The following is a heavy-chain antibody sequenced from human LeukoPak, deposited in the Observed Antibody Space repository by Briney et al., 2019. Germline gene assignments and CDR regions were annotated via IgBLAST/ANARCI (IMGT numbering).Heavy chain of an antibody. CDR2: IYYSGST. Sequence: SETLSLTCTVSGGSISSYYWSWIRQPPGKGLEWIGYIYYSGSTNYNPSLKSRVTISVDTSKNQFSLKLSSVTAADTAVYYCALAYCGGDCYSMSGYFDYWGQGTLVTVFS. CDR3: ALAYCGGDCYSMSGYFDY. V-gene: IGHV4-59*01. J-gene: IGHJ4*02. D-gene: IGHD2-21*02. CDR1: GGSISSYY.